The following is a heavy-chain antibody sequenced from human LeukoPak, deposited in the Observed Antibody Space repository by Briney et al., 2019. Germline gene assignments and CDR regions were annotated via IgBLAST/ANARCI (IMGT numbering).Heavy chain of an antibody. V-gene: IGHV3-53*01. CDR2: IYSGGST. CDR3: ARDPYNYGDEPDY. CDR1: GFTFDNYA. J-gene: IGHJ4*02. Sequence: GGSLRLSCAASGFTFDNYAISWVRQAPGKGLEWVSVIYSGGSTYYADSVKGRFTISRDNSKNTLYLQMNSLRAEDTAVYYCARDPYNYGDEPDYWGQGTLVTVSS. D-gene: IGHD4-17*01.